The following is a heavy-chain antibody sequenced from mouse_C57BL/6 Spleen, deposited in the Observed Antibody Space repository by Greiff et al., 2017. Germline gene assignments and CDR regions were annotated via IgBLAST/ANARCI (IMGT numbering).Heavy chain of an antibody. D-gene: IGHD1-1*01. CDR1: GYTFTSYW. CDR2: IHPSDGGT. CDR3: AIGDYGSSYEYFDV. J-gene: IGHJ1*03. V-gene: IGHV1-74*01. Sequence: QVQLQQPGAELVKPGASVKLSCKASGYTFTSYWMHWVKQRPGQGLEWIGRIHPSDGGTNYNQKFKGKATLTVDKSSRTAYMQLSSLTSEDSAVYYCAIGDYGSSYEYFDVWGTGTTVTVSS.